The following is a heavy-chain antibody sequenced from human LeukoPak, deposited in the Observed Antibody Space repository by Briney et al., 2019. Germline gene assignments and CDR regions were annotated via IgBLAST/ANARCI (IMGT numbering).Heavy chain of an antibody. V-gene: IGHV3-74*01. Sequence: GGSLRLSCAASGFIFSSYWMHWVRQAPGKGLVWVSRINSDGSSTSYADSVKGRFTIYRDNAKNTLYLQMNSLRAEDTAVYYCARDGEYGKGLFDYWGQGTLVTVSS. CDR2: INSDGSST. CDR1: GFIFSSYW. J-gene: IGHJ4*02. CDR3: ARDGEYGKGLFDY. D-gene: IGHD6-6*01.